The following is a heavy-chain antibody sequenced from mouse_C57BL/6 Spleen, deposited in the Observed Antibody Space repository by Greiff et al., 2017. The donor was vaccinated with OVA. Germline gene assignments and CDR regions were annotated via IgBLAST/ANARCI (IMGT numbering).Heavy chain of an antibody. CDR2: IYPGDGDT. Sequence: QVQLKESGPELVKPGASVKISCKASGYAFSSSWMNWVKQRPGKGLEWIGRIYPGDGDTNYNGKFKGKATLTADKSSSTAYMQLSSLTSEDSAVYFCARGGYDGSYFDYWGQGTTLTVSS. V-gene: IGHV1-82*01. CDR3: ARGGYDGSYFDY. CDR1: GYAFSSSW. J-gene: IGHJ2*01. D-gene: IGHD2-3*01.